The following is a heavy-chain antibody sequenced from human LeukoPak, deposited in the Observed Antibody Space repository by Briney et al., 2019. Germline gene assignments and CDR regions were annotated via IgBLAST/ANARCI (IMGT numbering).Heavy chain of an antibody. V-gene: IGHV1-18*04. CDR2: ISAYNGNT. CDR3: ATDQYGGDYYYYGMDV. D-gene: IGHD4-23*01. Sequence: AASVKVSCKGSGYTLSNHAFSWVRQAPGQGLEWMGWISAYNGNTNYAQKLQGRVTMTTDTSTSTAYMELRSLRSDDTAVYYCATDQYGGDYYYYGMDVWGQGTTVTVSS. CDR1: GYTLSNHA. J-gene: IGHJ6*02.